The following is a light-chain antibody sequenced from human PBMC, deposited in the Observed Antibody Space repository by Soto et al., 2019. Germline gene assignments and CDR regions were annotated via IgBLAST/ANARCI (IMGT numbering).Light chain of an antibody. CDR3: QQYNSYPWT. V-gene: IGKV1-5*01. CDR1: QSISSW. Sequence: DVQMTQSPSTLSASVGDRVTITCRASQSISSWLAWYQQKPGKAPKLLIYDASSLESGVPSRFSGSGSGTEFTLTISSLQPDDFATYYCQQYNSYPWTFGQRTKVAIK. CDR2: DAS. J-gene: IGKJ1*01.